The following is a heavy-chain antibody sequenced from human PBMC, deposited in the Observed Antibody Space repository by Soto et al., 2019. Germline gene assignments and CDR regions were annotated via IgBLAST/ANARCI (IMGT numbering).Heavy chain of an antibody. CDR1: GFTFSSYS. CDR2: ISSSSSYI. CDR3: ARDPTSRGSTTVWFDP. D-gene: IGHD1-7*01. V-gene: IGHV3-21*01. Sequence: PWGSLRLSCAASGFTFSSYSMNWVRQAPGNGLEWVSSISSSSSYIYYADSVKGRFTISRDNAKNSLYLQMNSLRAEDTAVYYCARDPTSRGSTTVWFDPWGQGTLVTVSS. J-gene: IGHJ5*02.